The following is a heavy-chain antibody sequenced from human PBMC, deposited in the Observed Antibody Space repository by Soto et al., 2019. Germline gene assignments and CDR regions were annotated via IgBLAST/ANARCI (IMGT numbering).Heavy chain of an antibody. J-gene: IGHJ4*02. CDR2: INSDGSST. D-gene: IGHD2-2*01. V-gene: IGHV3-74*01. CDR1: GFTFSSYW. CDR3: ARRGAGRYCSSTSCETWGFDY. Sequence: GGSLSLSCAASGFTFSSYWMHWVRQAPGKGLVWVSRINSDGSSTSYADSVKGRFTISRDNAKNTLYLQMNSLRAEDTAVYYWARRGAGRYCSSTSCETWGFDYWGQGTLVTVSS.